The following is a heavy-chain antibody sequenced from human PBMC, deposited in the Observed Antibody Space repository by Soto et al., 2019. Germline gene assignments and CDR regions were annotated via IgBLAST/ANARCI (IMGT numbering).Heavy chain of an antibody. J-gene: IGHJ6*02. CDR3: AKAKGRSNFYYYGLDV. CDR2: ITAATGTT. V-gene: IGHV3-23*01. CDR1: GFTFGSYG. Sequence: GGSLRLSCAASGFTFGSYGMTWVRQAPGKGLECVSAITAATGTTYYADSVKGRFTISRDQSSNTLYLQMNSLRGDDSAVYYCAKAKGRSNFYYYGLDVWGQGTRVTVSS. D-gene: IGHD1-26*01.